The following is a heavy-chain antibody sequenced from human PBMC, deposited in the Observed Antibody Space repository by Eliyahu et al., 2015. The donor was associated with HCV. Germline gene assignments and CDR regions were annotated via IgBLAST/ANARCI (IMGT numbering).Heavy chain of an antibody. CDR3: ARTYYYGSGSYYNAYYFDY. Sequence: QITLKESGPTLVKPTQTLTLTCTFSGFSLSTSGVGVGWIRQPPGKALEWLALIYWDDDKRYSPSLKSRLTITKDTSKNQVVLTMTNMDPVDTATYYCARTYYYGSGSYYNAYYFDYWGQGTLVTVSS. V-gene: IGHV2-5*02. CDR1: GFSLSTSGVG. D-gene: IGHD3-10*01. J-gene: IGHJ4*02. CDR2: IYWDDDK.